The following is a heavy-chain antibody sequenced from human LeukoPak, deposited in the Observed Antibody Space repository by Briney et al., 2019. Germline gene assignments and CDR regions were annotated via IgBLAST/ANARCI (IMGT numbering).Heavy chain of an antibody. CDR2: ISYDGGNK. J-gene: IGHJ4*02. CDR3: AREFTGLDY. Sequence: GGSLRLSCAASGFTFNSYAMHWVRQAPGKGLEWVAVISYDGGNKYYADSVKGRFTISSDNSKNTLYLQMNSLRADDAAVYFCAREFTGLDYWGQGTLVTVSS. V-gene: IGHV3-30-3*01. D-gene: IGHD4-11*01. CDR1: GFTFNSYA.